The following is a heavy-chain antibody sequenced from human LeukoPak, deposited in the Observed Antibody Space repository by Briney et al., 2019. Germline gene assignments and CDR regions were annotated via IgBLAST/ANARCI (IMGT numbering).Heavy chain of an antibody. CDR2: IYYSGST. Sequence: PSETLSLTCTVSGGSISSYYWSWIRQPPGKGLEWIGYIYYSGSTNYNPSLKSRVTISVDTSKNQFSLKLSSVTAADTAVYYCARGTWSHYYYYMDVWGKGTTVTISS. J-gene: IGHJ6*03. CDR3: ARGTWSHYYYYMDV. V-gene: IGHV4-59*01. CDR1: GGSISSYY. D-gene: IGHD3-3*01.